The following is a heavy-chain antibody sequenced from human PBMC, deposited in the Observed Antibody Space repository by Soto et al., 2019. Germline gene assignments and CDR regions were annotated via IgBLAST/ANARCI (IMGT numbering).Heavy chain of an antibody. CDR2: INPYNGGA. Sequence: ASVKVSCKASGYIFNDYYIHWVRQAPGRGLEWMGWINPYNGGANFAQEFQGRVTMTRDTSLSIVYMEVTRLTYDDTAVYYCARDNYNYSGMDVWGQGTTVTVSS. J-gene: IGHJ6*02. CDR3: ARDNYNYSGMDV. V-gene: IGHV1-2*02. CDR1: GYIFNDYY.